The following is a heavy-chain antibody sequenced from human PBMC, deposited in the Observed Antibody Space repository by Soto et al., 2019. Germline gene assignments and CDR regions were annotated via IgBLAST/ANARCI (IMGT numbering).Heavy chain of an antibody. Sequence: QVRLEESGGGVVQPGSSLRLSCAASGFSFSRIGMHWVRQTPEKGLEWVAVISHDGTDQRYADSVRGRFSISRDDSKNTVFLQMNSLRPDDTAVYFCARDGYCGTEKCYSGLPDYWGQGTLVTVSS. CDR2: ISHDGTDQ. J-gene: IGHJ4*02. D-gene: IGHD2-2*03. V-gene: IGHV3-30*03. CDR1: GFSFSRIG. CDR3: ARDGYCGTEKCYSGLPDY.